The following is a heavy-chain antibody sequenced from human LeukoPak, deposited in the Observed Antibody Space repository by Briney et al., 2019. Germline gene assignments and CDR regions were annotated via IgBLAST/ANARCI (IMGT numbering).Heavy chain of an antibody. D-gene: IGHD6-6*01. Sequence: GASLMICCTGSGYIFTSYWIGWVRQLPGKGLEWMGIIYPGDADTRDSPSFQGQVTISADKSISTAYLQWSSLKASDTAMYYCARIGIAARRINWFDPWGQGTLVTVSS. CDR2: IYPGDADT. CDR3: ARIGIAARRINWFDP. J-gene: IGHJ5*02. CDR1: GYIFTSYW. V-gene: IGHV5-51*01.